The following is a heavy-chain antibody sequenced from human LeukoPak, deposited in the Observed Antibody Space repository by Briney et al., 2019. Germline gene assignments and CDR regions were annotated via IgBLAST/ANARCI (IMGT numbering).Heavy chain of an antibody. CDR3: AKDIGVTDYYFDN. J-gene: IGHJ4*02. Sequence: GGSLRLSCAASGFTFRNYAMSWVRQAPGRGLERVAEISDGGDDTGYADSVRGRFTISRDNSKNTVNLQMNSLTADDTAVYYCAKDIGVTDYYFDNWGQGTLVTVSS. V-gene: IGHV3-23*01. CDR2: ISDGGDDT. CDR1: GFTFRNYA. D-gene: IGHD3-3*01.